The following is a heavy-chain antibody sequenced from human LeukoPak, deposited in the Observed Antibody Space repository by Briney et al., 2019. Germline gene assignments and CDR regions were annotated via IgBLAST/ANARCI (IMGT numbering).Heavy chain of an antibody. J-gene: IGHJ3*02. CDR1: GFTFSSYA. V-gene: IGHV3-23*01. CDR3: AREGGLPDAFDI. CDR2: ISGSGGST. D-gene: IGHD3-16*01. Sequence: PGGSLRLSCAASGFTFSSYAMNWVRQAPGKGLEWVSAISGSGGSTYYADSVKGRFTISRDNAKNSLYLQMNSLRDEDTAVYYCAREGGLPDAFDIWGQGTMVTVSS.